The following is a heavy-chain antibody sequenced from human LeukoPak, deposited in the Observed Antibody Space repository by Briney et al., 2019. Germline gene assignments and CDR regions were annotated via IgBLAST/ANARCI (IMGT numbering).Heavy chain of an antibody. CDR3: ARLGIQNWFDP. CDR2: IYTSGST. J-gene: IGHJ5*02. Sequence: SETLSLTCTVSGGSISSYYWSWIRQPPGKGLEWIGYIYTSGSTNYNPSLKSRVTISVDTSKNQFSLKLSSVTAADTAVYYCARLGIQNWFDPWGQGTLVTVSS. D-gene: IGHD1-26*01. V-gene: IGHV4-4*09. CDR1: GGSISSYY.